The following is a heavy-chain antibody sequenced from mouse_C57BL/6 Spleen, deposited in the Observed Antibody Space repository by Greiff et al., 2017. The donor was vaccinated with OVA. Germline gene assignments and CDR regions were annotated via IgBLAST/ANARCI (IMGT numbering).Heavy chain of an antibody. V-gene: IGHV1-81*01. J-gene: IGHJ2*01. Sequence: QVQLQQSGAELARPGASVKLSCKASGYTFTSYGISWVKQRTGQGLEWIGEIYPRSGNTYYNEKFKGKATLTADKSSSTAYMELRSVTSEDSAVYFCAREGDWDRDYWGQGTTLTVSS. CDR1: GYTFTSYG. D-gene: IGHD4-1*01. CDR2: IYPRSGNT. CDR3: AREGDWDRDY.